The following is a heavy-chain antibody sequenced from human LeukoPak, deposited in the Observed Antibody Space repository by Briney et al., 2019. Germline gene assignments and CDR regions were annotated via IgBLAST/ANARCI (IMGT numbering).Heavy chain of an antibody. V-gene: IGHV4-39*07. D-gene: IGHD3-16*02. CDR1: GGSISSDTYY. J-gene: IGHJ5*02. CDR3: ARDRRSYEGVDP. CDR2: IYYTGST. Sequence: TSSETLSLTCTVSGGSISSDTYYWGWIRQPPGKGLEWIGNIYYTGSTYYNPSLKSRVTISLDTSKNQFSLKLTSVTAADTAVYYCARDRRSYEGVDPWGQGTLVTVSS.